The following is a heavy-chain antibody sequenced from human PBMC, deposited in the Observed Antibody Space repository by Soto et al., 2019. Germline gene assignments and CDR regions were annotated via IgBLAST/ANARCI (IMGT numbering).Heavy chain of an antibody. CDR2: SMHVFPTP. CDR1: GGTFRTSA. D-gene: IGHD1-1*01. V-gene: IGHV1-69*12. Sequence: QVQLVQSGAEVKKPGSSVQVSCKASGGTFRTSAISWVRQAPGQCLEWVVGSMHVFPTPDYAHNFQGRVTIPANDSTTTAYLELTSLRADDTAVYYLARDKDRIQLVGNYFYILDVWGQGTAITVSS. J-gene: IGHJ6*02. CDR3: ARDKDRIQLVGNYFYILDV.